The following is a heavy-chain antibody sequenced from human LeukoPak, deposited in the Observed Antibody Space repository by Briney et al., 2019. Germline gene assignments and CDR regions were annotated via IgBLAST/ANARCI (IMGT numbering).Heavy chain of an antibody. CDR1: GGSFSGYY. CDR2: INHSGST. D-gene: IGHD3-3*01. V-gene: IGHV4-34*01. CDR3: ARGYDLWSGYFDY. J-gene: IGHJ4*02. Sequence: PSETLSLTCAVYGGSFSGYYWSWIRQPPGKGLEWIGEINHSGSTNYNPSLKSRVTISVDTSKNQFSLKLSSVTAADTAVYYCARGYDLWSGYFDYWGQGTLVTVSS.